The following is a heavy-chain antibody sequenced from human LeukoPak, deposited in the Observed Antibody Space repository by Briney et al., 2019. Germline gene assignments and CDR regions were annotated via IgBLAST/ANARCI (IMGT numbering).Heavy chain of an antibody. Sequence: PGGSLRLSCAASGFTVSSNYMSWVRQAPGKGLEWVSDIYSGGSTYYADSVKGRFPISRDNSKTTLYLQMNSLRAEDTAVYYCARDSSPAPWGQGTLVTVSS. D-gene: IGHD2-2*01. V-gene: IGHV3-66*02. J-gene: IGHJ4*02. CDR1: GFTVSSNY. CDR3: ARDSSPAP. CDR2: IYSGGST.